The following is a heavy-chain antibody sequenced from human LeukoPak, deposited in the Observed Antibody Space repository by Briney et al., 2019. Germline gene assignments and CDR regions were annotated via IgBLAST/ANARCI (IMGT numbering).Heavy chain of an antibody. D-gene: IGHD4-17*01. J-gene: IGHJ5*02. V-gene: IGHV1-69*01. CDR3: ARGLGDYVAVT. Sequence: QAPGQGXEWMGGIIPIFGTANYAQKFQGRVTITADESTSTAYMELSSLRSEDTAVYYCARGLGDYVAVTWGQGTLVTVSS. CDR2: IIPIFGTA.